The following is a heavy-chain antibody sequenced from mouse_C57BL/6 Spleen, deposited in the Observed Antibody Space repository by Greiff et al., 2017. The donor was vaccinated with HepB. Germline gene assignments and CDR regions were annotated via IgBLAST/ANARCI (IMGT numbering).Heavy chain of an antibody. D-gene: IGHD1-1*01. CDR1: GFTFSSYA. J-gene: IGHJ4*01. Sequence: EVKLVESGEGLVKPGGSLKLSCAASGFTFSSYAMSWVRQTPEKRLEWVAYISSGGDYIYYADTVKGRFTISRDNARNTLYLQMSSLKSEDTAMYYCTRAAFYDYGSSYAMDYWGQGTSVTVSS. CDR2: ISSGGDYI. V-gene: IGHV5-9-1*02. CDR3: TRAAFYDYGSSYAMDY.